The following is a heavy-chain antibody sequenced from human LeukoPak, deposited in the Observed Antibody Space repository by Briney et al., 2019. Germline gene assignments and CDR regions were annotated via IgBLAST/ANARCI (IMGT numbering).Heavy chain of an antibody. V-gene: IGHV3-23*01. J-gene: IGHJ3*02. CDR2: ISGSGGST. D-gene: IGHD3-3*01. CDR3: AKESNYDFWRPGGEVLI. CDR1: GFTFSSYA. Sequence: GGSLRLSCAASGFTFSSYAMSWVRQAPGKGLEWVSAISGSGGSTYYADSVKGRFTISRDNSKNTLYLQMNSLRAEDTAVYYCAKESNYDFWRPGGEVLIWGQGTMVTVSS.